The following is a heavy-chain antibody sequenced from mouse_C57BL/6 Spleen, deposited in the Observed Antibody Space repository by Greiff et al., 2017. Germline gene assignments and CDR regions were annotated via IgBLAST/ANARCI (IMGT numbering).Heavy chain of an antibody. J-gene: IGHJ4*01. D-gene: IGHD2-4*01. CDR1: GFNIKNTY. CDR2: IDPANGNT. V-gene: IGHV14-3*01. CDR3: ARSDYDKGYAMDY. Sequence: VHVKQSVAELVRPGASVKLSCTASGFNIKNTYMHWVKQRPEQSLEWIGRIDPANGNTKYAPKFQGKATITADTSSNTAYLQLSSLTSEDTAIYYCARSDYDKGYAMDYWGQGTSVTVSS.